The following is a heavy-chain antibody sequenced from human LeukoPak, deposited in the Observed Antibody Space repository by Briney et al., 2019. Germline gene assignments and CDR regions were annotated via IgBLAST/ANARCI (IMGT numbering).Heavy chain of an antibody. V-gene: IGHV4-39*07. CDR2: IYYSGST. CDR1: GGSISSSSYY. CDR3: ARGSGHQLDY. Sequence: PSETLSLTCTVSGGSISSSSYYWGWIRQPPGKGLEWIGSIYYSGSTYYNPSLKSRVTISVDTSKNQFSLKLSSVTAADTAVYYCARGSGHQLDYWGQGTLVIVSS. J-gene: IGHJ4*02. D-gene: IGHD2-2*01.